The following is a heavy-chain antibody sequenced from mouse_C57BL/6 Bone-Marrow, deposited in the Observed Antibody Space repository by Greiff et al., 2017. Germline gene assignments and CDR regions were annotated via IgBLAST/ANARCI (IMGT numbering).Heavy chain of an antibody. CDR3: ARIYYYGQRYFDV. Sequence: QVQLKQSGPGLVQPSQSLSITCTVSGFSLTSYGVHWVRQSPGKGLEWLGVIWSGGSTDYNAAFISRLSISKDNSKSQVFFKMNSLQADDTAIYYCARIYYYGQRYFDVWGTGTTVTVSS. D-gene: IGHD1-1*01. V-gene: IGHV2-2*01. CDR1: GFSLTSYG. CDR2: IWSGGST. J-gene: IGHJ1*03.